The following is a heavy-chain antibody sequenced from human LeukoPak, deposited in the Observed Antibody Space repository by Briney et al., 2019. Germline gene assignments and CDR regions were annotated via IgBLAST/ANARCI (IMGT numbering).Heavy chain of an antibody. D-gene: IGHD3-22*01. CDR2: IYHSGST. V-gene: IGHV4-38-2*02. CDR3: ARSHNYASSGYYYAD. Sequence: SQTLSLTCTVSGYSISSGYYWGWIREPPGKGLEWIGSIYHSGSTYYNPSLKSRVTISVDTSKNQFSLKLSSVTTADTAVYYCARSHNYASSGYYYADWGQGTLVTVSS. J-gene: IGHJ4*02. CDR1: GYSISSGYY.